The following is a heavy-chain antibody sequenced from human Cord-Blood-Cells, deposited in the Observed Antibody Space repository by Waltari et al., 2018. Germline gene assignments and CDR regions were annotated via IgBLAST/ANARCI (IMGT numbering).Heavy chain of an antibody. CDR3: ARDSGYPADY. D-gene: IGHD5-12*01. CDR1: GFTFSSYS. CDR2: ISSSSTI. J-gene: IGHJ4*02. Sequence: EVQLVESGGGLVQPGGSLRLSCAASGFTFSSYSRNWVRQAPGKGLEWVSYISSSSTIYYADSVKGRFTISRDNAKNSLYLQMNSLRDEDTAVYYCARDSGYPADYWGQGTLVTVSS. V-gene: IGHV3-48*02.